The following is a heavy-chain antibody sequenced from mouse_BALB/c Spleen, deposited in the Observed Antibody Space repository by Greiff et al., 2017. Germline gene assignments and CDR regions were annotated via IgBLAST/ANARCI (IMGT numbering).Heavy chain of an antibody. CDR2: IRNKANGYTT. V-gene: IGHV7-3*02. CDR3: ARDRDYDNDYGFAY. CDR1: GFTFTDYY. Sequence: EVQLVESGGGLVQPGGSLRLSCATSGFTFTDYYMSWVRQPPGQALEWVGFIRNKANGYTTEYSASVKGRFTIAKENSQSILYLQMNTLRAEDSATYYGARDRDYDNDYGFAYWGQGTLVTVSA. D-gene: IGHD2-4*01. J-gene: IGHJ3*01.